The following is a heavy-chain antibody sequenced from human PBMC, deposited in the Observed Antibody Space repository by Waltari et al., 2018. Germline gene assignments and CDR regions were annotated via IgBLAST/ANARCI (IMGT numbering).Heavy chain of an antibody. CDR3: ARGGSGSYMGSFDI. CDR2: IYHTGTT. Sequence: QVQLQESGPGLVKPSETLSLTCAVSGSSISNGYYWSWIRQPPGKGLEWIGGIYHTGTTYYNASLKSRVTISVDTSKNQFSLNLSFVTAADTALYFCARGGSGSYMGSFDIWGQGPMVTVSS. J-gene: IGHJ3*02. CDR1: GSSISNGYY. D-gene: IGHD1-26*01. V-gene: IGHV4-38-2*01.